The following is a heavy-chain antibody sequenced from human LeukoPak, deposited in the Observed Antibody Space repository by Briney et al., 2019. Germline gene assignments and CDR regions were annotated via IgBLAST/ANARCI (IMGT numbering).Heavy chain of an antibody. CDR1: GFTFSNYA. Sequence: GGSLRLSCAASGFTFSNYAMSWVRQAPGRGLEWVLGISSGGDTQYADSVKGRFTISRDNSKNTLYLQMNSLRADDTAVYYCARRAGEYSHPYDYWGQGTLVTVSS. CDR2: ISSGGDT. D-gene: IGHD4-17*01. CDR3: ARRAGEYSHPYDY. J-gene: IGHJ4*02. V-gene: IGHV3-23*01.